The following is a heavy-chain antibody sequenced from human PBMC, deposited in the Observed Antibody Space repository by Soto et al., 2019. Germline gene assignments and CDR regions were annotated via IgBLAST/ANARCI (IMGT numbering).Heavy chain of an antibody. D-gene: IGHD3-3*01. J-gene: IGHJ4*02. CDR3: ARDIYDFWSGYFGY. CDR2: INPNSGGT. V-gene: IGHV1-2*04. CDR1: GYTFTGYY. Sequence: ASVKVSCKASGYTFTGYYMHWVRQAPGQGLEWMGWINPNSGGTNYAQKFQDWVTMTRDTSISTAYMELSRLRSDDTAGYYCARDIYDFWSGYFGYWGQGTLVTVSS.